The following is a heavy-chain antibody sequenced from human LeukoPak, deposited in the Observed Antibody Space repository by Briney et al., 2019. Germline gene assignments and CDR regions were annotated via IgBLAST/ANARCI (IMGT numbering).Heavy chain of an antibody. D-gene: IGHD6-6*01. Sequence: GASVKVSCKASGYTFTSYDINWVRQATGQGLEWMGWMNPNSGNTGYAQKFQGRVTMTRNTSISTAYMELSSLRSEDTAVYYCARFGYSSSSHYYYGMDVWGQGTTATVSS. CDR1: GYTFTSYD. CDR3: ARFGYSSSSHYYYGMDV. CDR2: MNPNSGNT. V-gene: IGHV1-8*01. J-gene: IGHJ6*02.